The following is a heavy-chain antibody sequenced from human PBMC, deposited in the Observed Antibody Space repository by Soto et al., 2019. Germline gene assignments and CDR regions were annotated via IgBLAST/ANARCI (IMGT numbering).Heavy chain of an antibody. CDR2: ISATGGGT. CDR1: GLKVSNYA. CDR3: SKGRRAQGSSAYCLGI. J-gene: IGHJ3*02. Sequence: HWWCMGIASAASGLKVSNYAMSGVRQTTGRGLEWVSLISATGGGTDYADSVKGRFTISRDNSHNTLYLQVHSSTAEDTAVYYFSKGRRAQGSSAYCLGIWG. D-gene: IGHD1-26*01. V-gene: IGHV3-23*01.